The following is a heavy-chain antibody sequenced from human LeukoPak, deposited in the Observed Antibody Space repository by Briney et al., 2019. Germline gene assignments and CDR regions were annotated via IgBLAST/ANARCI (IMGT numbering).Heavy chain of an antibody. D-gene: IGHD4-11*01. J-gene: IGHJ6*03. CDR2: ISSSGSTI. CDR3: AKNTVSGGHYQYYMDV. V-gene: IGHV3-23*01. CDR1: GFTFSSYA. Sequence: GGSLRLSCAASGFTFSSYAMNWVRQAPGKGLEWVSYISSSGSTIYYADSVKGRFTISRDNSKNTLYLQMNSLRAEDTAVYYCAKNTVSGGHYQYYMDVWGKGTTVTVSS.